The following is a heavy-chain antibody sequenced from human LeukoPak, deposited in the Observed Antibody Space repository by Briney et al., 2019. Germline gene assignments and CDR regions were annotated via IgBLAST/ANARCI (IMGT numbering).Heavy chain of an antibody. CDR2: IKQDGSEK. J-gene: IGHJ4*02. CDR1: GFTFSSYW. CDR3: AREDATYYYDSSGAIDY. Sequence: GGSPRLSCAASGFTFSSYWMSWVRQAPGKGLEWVANIKQDGSEKYYVDSVKGRFTISRDNAKNSLYLQMNSLRAEDTAVYYCAREDATYYYDSSGAIDYWGQGTLVTVSS. D-gene: IGHD3-22*01. V-gene: IGHV3-7*01.